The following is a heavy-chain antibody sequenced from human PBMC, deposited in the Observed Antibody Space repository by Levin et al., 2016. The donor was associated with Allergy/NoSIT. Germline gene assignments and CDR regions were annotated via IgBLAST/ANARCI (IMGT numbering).Heavy chain of an antibody. Sequence: GESLKISCVASGFTLRSYVMTWVRQAPGKGLEWVANINRDGSETYYVDSVKGRFTISRDNAKNSLHLQMNSLRAEDTAVYYCARVTGNYYFEYWGQGTLVTVSS. CDR1: GFTLRSYV. CDR3: ARVTGNYYFEY. V-gene: IGHV3-7*01. CDR2: INRDGSET. J-gene: IGHJ4*02. D-gene: IGHD1-1*01.